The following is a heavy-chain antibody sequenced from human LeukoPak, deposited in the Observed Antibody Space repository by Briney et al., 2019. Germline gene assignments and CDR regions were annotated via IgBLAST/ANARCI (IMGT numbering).Heavy chain of an antibody. V-gene: IGHV4-59*01. Sequence: SETLSLTCSVAGGSISTYYWNWIRQTPGKGLEWIGHIANGNYDYNPSLKSRVIISVDTSKNQFSLKLASVTAADTAMYYCARDKAHSYGRYFDPWGQGALVIVSS. CDR1: GGSISTYY. J-gene: IGHJ5*02. CDR2: IANGNY. D-gene: IGHD5-18*01. CDR3: ARDKAHSYGRYFDP.